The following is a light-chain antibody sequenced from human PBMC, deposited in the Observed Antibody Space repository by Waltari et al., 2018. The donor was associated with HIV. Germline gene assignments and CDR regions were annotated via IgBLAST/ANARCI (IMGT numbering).Light chain of an antibody. V-gene: IGLV2-11*01. CDR1: SSDVGGYNY. CDR3: CSYAGSYTYV. CDR2: DVS. J-gene: IGLJ1*01. Sequence: QSALTQPRSVSGSPGQSVTISCTGTSSDVGGYNYVSWYQQHPGKAPNLVVYDVSKRPSGVPDRFSGSKSANTASLTISGLQAEDEADYYCCSYAGSYTYVVGTGTKVTVL.